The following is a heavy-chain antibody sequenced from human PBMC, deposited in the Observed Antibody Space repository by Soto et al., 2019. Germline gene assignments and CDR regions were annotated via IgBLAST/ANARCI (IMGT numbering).Heavy chain of an antibody. CDR3: ARVNYYGSGSYQDFFYFYALDV. V-gene: IGHV1-8*01. CDR2: MNPNSGDT. J-gene: IGHJ6*02. D-gene: IGHD3-10*01. Sequence: GSVKVSCQTSGYTFSTYDINWVRQAPGQGLEWVGWMNPNSGDTGYAQKFLGRLTMTRDSSIRTVYMELSSLSSEDTAVYYCARVNYYGSGSYQDFFYFYALDVWGQGTTVTVSS. CDR1: GYTFSTYD.